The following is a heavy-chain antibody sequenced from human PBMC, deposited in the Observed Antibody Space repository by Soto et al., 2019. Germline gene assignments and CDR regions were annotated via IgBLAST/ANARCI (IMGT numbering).Heavy chain of an antibody. CDR1: GYTFTSYA. D-gene: IGHD3-10*01. Sequence: QVQLVQSGAEVKKPGASVKVSCKASGYTFTSYAMHWVRQATGQRLEWMGWINAGNGNTKYSQKFQGRVTITRDTSASTAYMELSSLRSEDTAVYYCAGSGSGSYRYYYYGMDVWGQGTTVTVSS. CDR2: INAGNGNT. CDR3: AGSGSGSYRYYYYGMDV. V-gene: IGHV1-3*01. J-gene: IGHJ6*02.